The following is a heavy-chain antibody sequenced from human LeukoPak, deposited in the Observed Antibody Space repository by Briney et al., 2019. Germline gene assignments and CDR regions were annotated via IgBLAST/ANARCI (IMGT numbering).Heavy chain of an antibody. V-gene: IGHV3-20*04. CDR3: ARGKGDCRSTSCYVDY. D-gene: IGHD2-2*01. Sequence: GGSLRLSCAASGFIFYDFAMMWVRQVPGKGLEWVSVITWNGGRTAYADSVKGRFTISRDNAKNSLYLQMNSLRVEDTALFYCARGKGDCRSTSCYVDYWGLGTLVTVSS. CDR2: ITWNGGRT. CDR1: GFIFYDFA. J-gene: IGHJ4*02.